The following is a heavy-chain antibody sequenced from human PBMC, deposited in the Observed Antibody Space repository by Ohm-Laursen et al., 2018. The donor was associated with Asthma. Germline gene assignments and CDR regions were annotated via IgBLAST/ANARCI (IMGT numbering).Heavy chain of an antibody. Sequence: GASVKVSCKASGGTFSSYAISWVRQAPGQGLEWMGGIIPIFGTANYAQKFQGRVTITADESTSTAYMELSSLRSEDTAVYYCARSLPSTYYYDSSGSPWAFDIWGQGTMVTVSS. J-gene: IGHJ3*02. CDR1: GGTFSSYA. D-gene: IGHD3-22*01. CDR3: ARSLPSTYYYDSSGSPWAFDI. CDR2: IIPIFGTA. V-gene: IGHV1-69*13.